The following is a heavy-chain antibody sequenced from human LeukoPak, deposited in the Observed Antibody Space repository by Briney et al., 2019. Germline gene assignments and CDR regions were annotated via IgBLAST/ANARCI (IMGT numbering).Heavy chain of an antibody. CDR3: ARSRYCTTTSCRHFDY. Sequence: GESLKISCKGSGYSFTSYWIGWVRQMPGKGLEWMGIIYPADSDTRYSPSFQGQVTTSADKSISTANLQWSSLKASDTAMYYCARSRYCTTTSCRHFDYWGQGTLVTVSS. D-gene: IGHD2-2*01. V-gene: IGHV5-51*01. CDR1: GYSFTSYW. CDR2: IYPADSDT. J-gene: IGHJ4*02.